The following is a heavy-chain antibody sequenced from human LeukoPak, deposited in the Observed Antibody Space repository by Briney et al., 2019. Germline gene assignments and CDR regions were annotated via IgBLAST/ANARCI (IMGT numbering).Heavy chain of an antibody. V-gene: IGHV4-39*01. CDR2: IYYSGST. J-gene: IGHJ6*03. Sequence: SETLSLTCTVSGGSISSSPYYWGWIRQPPGKGLKWIGSIYYSGSTYYNPSLKSRVTISVDTSKNQFSLNLNSVTAADTAVYYCARPLNYYYYMDVWGKGTTVTVSS. CDR3: ARPLNYYYYMDV. CDR1: GGSISSSPYY.